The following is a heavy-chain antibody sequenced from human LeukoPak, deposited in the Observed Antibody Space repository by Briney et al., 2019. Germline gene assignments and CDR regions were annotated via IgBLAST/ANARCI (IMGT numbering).Heavy chain of an antibody. D-gene: IGHD2-21*02. CDR1: GFTFSSYA. CDR3: ARVGYCGGDCYPFDY. Sequence: GGSLRLSCAASGFTFSSYAMSWVRQAPGKGLEWVSLISGGGDSTYYADSVKGRFTISRDNSKNTLYLQMNSLRAEDTAVYYCARVGYCGGDCYPFDYWGQGTLTTISS. V-gene: IGHV3-23*01. J-gene: IGHJ4*02. CDR2: ISGGGDST.